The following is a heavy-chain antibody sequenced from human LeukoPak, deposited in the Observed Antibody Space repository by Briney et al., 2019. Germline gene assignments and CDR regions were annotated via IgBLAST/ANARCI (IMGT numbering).Heavy chain of an antibody. CDR3: AKFHIVVVNGYFDY. CDR2: IKQDGSEK. CDR1: GFTFSSYW. D-gene: IGHD2-21*01. Sequence: GGSLRLSCAASGFTFSSYWMSWVRQAPGKGLEWVANIKQDGSEKYYVDSVKGRFTISRDNAKNSLYLQMNSLRAEDTAVYYCAKFHIVVVNGYFDYWGREPWSPSPQ. J-gene: IGHJ4*02. V-gene: IGHV3-7*03.